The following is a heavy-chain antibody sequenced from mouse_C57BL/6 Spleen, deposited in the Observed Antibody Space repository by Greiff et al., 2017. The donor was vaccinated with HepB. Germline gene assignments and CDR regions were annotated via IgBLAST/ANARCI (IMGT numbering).Heavy chain of an antibody. D-gene: IGHD3-2*02. J-gene: IGHJ4*01. CDR1: GYTFTDYE. CDR3: TRELRLREDYAMDY. CDR2: IDPETGGT. V-gene: IGHV1-15*01. Sequence: VQLQQSGAELVRPGASVTLSCKASGYTFTDYEMHWVKQTPVHGLEWIGAIDPETGGTAYNQKFKGKAILTADKSSSTAYMELRSLTSEDSAVYYCTRELRLREDYAMDYWGQGTSVTVSS.